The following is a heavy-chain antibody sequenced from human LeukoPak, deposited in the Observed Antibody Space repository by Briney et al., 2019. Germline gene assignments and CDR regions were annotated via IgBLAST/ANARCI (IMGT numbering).Heavy chain of an antibody. Sequence: PGGSLRLSCAASGFTFSSYSMNWVRQAPGKGLEWVSSISSSSSYIYYADSVKGRFTIPRDIAKNSLYLQMNSLRAEDTAVYYCARDHGSGSYYSGGSYYYYGMDVWGQGTTVTVSS. CDR2: ISSSSSYI. D-gene: IGHD3-10*01. CDR3: ARDHGSGSYYSGGSYYYYGMDV. J-gene: IGHJ6*02. CDR1: GFTFSSYS. V-gene: IGHV3-21*01.